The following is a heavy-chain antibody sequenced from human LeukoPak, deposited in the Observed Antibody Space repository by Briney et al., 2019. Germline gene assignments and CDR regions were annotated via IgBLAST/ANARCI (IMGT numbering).Heavy chain of an antibody. CDR1: GFTFTNAW. Sequence: GGSLGLSCAASGFTFTNAWMNWARQAPGKGLEWVAVISYDGSNKYYADSVKGRFTISRDNSKNTLYLQMNSLRAEDTAVYYCARGRGSRLDYWGQGTLVTVSS. D-gene: IGHD3-10*01. V-gene: IGHV3-30*01. CDR2: ISYDGSNK. CDR3: ARGRGSRLDY. J-gene: IGHJ4*02.